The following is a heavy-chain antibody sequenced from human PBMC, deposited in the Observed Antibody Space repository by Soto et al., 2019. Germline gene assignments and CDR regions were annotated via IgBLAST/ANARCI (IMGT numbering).Heavy chain of an antibody. CDR2: INSDGSST. CDR3: ARLTMARGVIADY. V-gene: IGHV3-74*01. J-gene: IGHJ4*02. D-gene: IGHD3-10*01. Sequence: EVQLVESGGGLVQPGGSLRLSCAASGFTFSSYWMHWVRQAPGKGLVWVSRINSDGSSTNYADSVKGRFTISRDNAKNTLYLQMNSLRVEDTAVYYCARLTMARGVIADYWGQGTLVTVSS. CDR1: GFTFSSYW.